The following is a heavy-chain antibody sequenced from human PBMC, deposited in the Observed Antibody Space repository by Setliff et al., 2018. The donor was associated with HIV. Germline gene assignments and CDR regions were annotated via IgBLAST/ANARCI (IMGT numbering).Heavy chain of an antibody. J-gene: IGHJ3*02. Sequence: SETLSLTCTVSGGPMTNYWSWIRQPPGKGLEFIGHIHTSGSTIYNPSLKSRLTITIDTSRNQFSLKLTSVTAADMAVYYCAKFYCPHGVCYGFDIWGQGTMVTVSS. CDR2: IHTSGST. D-gene: IGHD2-8*01. CDR3: AKFYCPHGVCYGFDI. CDR1: GGPMTNY. V-gene: IGHV4-4*09.